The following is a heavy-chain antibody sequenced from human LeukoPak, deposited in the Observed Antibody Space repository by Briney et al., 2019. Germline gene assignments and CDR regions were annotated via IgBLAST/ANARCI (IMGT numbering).Heavy chain of an antibody. J-gene: IGHJ4*02. D-gene: IGHD3-22*01. CDR1: GFTFSSYA. Sequence: QSGGSLRLSCAASGFTFSSYAMSWVRQAPGKGLEWVSAISGSGGSTYYADSVKGRFTISRDNSKNTLYLQMNSLRAEDTAVYYCRRPPPFITRMAFTFFPYGGQEPRVPV. CDR2: ISGSGGST. CDR3: RRPPPFITRMAFTFFPY. V-gene: IGHV3-23*01.